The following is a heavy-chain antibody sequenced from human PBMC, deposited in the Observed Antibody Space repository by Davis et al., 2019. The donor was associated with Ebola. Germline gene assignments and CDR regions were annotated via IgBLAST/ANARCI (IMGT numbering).Heavy chain of an antibody. CDR3: ARTVGATAGRNFDY. Sequence: SQTLSLTCAVYGGSFSGYYWSWIRQPPGKGLEWIGEINHSGSTNYNPSLKSRVTISVDTSKNQFSLRLSSVTAADTAVYYCARTVGATAGRNFDYWGQGTLVTVSS. CDR1: GGSFSGYY. V-gene: IGHV4-34*01. D-gene: IGHD1-26*01. CDR2: INHSGST. J-gene: IGHJ4*02.